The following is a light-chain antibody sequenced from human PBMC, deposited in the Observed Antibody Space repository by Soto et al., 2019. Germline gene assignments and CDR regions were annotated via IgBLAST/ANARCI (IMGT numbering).Light chain of an antibody. Sequence: QSVLTQPPSVSGAPGQRGTISCTGSRSNIGADYDVHWYQHLPGTAPKLLIYSNINRPSGVPDRFSGSKSGTSASLAITGLQAEDEADYYCQSYDSSLSGPLFGGGTKLTVL. J-gene: IGLJ2*01. CDR1: RSNIGADYD. CDR2: SNI. CDR3: QSYDSSLSGPL. V-gene: IGLV1-40*01.